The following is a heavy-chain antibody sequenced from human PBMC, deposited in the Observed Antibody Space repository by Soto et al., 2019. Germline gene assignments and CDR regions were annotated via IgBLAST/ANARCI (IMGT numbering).Heavy chain of an antibody. V-gene: IGHV3-48*02. CDR2: ISSGGDTI. CDR3: ARDRSTIYGVVTPIDY. CDR1: GFTFSPYS. Sequence: GGSLRLSCAVSGFTFSPYSMNWVRQAPGKGLEWISYISSGGDTIYYADSVRGRFTVSRDNTKNSLYLQMDSLRDEDTAVCYCARDRSTIYGVVTPIDYWGQGTLVTSPQ. D-gene: IGHD3-3*01. J-gene: IGHJ4*02.